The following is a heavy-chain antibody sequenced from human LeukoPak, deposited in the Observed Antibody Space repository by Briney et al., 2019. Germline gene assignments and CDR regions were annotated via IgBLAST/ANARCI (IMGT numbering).Heavy chain of an antibody. J-gene: IGHJ4*02. D-gene: IGHD5-18*01. CDR3: ASQGGYSYGYPPYFDY. CDR2: IYSGGST. Sequence: GRSLRLSCAASGFTVSSNYMSWVRQAPGKGLEWVSVIYSGGSTYYADSVKGRFTISRDNSKNTLYLQMNSLRAEDTAVYYCASQGGYSYGYPPYFDYWGQGTLVTVSS. CDR1: GFTVSSNY. V-gene: IGHV3-66*02.